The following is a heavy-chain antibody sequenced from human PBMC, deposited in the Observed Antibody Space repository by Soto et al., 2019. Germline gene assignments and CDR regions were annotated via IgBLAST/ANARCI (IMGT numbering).Heavy chain of an antibody. CDR1: GGSISSYY. CDR3: SGGSGEYFQY. D-gene: IGHD2-15*01. V-gene: IGHV4-59*01. J-gene: IGHJ1*01. Sequence: QVQLQESGPGLVKPSETLSLTCTVSGGSISSYYWSWIRQPPGKGLEWIGYISYSGSIYYNPSLKSRLTISVDTSKNQFSLKLSSVTAADTAVYYCSGGSGEYFQYWGQGTLVPVSS. CDR2: ISYSGSI.